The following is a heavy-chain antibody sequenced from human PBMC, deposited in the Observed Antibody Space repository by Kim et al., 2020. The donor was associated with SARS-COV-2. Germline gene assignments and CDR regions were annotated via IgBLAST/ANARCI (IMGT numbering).Heavy chain of an antibody. V-gene: IGHV3-21*01. CDR3: WARVYSGVYYYYGMDV. D-gene: IGHD2-21*01. J-gene: IGHJ6*02. Sequence: VKGRFTISRDNAKNSLYLQMNSLRAEDTAVYYCWARVYSGVYYYYGMDVWGQGTTVTVSS.